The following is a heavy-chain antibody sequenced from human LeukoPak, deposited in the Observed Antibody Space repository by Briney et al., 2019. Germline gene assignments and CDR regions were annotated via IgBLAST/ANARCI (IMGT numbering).Heavy chain of an antibody. D-gene: IGHD1/OR15-1a*01. CDR1: GGSISSSSYY. V-gene: IGHV4-39*01. J-gene: IGHJ6*03. CDR2: VYYSGST. CDR3: ARHNNGRNYYYMDV. Sequence: SETLSLTCTVSGGSISSSSYYWGWIRQPPGKGLEWIGSVYYSGSTYYNPSLKSRVTISVDTSKNQFSLKLSSVTAADTAVHYCARHNNGRNYYYMDVWGKGTTVTVSS.